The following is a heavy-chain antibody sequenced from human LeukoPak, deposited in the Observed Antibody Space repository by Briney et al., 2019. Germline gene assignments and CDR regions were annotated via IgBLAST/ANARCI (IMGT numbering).Heavy chain of an antibody. Sequence: GGSLRLSCAAPGFTFSSYGMHWVRQAPGKGLEWVAVIWYDGSNKYYADSVKGRFTISRDNSKNTLYLQMNSLRAEDTAVYYCARDLGDTANGMDVWGQGTTVTVSS. V-gene: IGHV3-33*01. J-gene: IGHJ6*02. CDR3: ARDLGDTANGMDV. CDR2: IWYDGSNK. CDR1: GFTFSSYG. D-gene: IGHD5-18*01.